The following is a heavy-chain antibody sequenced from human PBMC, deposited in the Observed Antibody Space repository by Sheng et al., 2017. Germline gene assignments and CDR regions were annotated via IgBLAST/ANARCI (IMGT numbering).Heavy chain of an antibody. CDR3: ARQVWFGELLKIDYYYYGMDV. V-gene: IGHV4-34*01. Sequence: QVQLQQWGAGLLKPSETLSLTCAVYGGSFSGYYWSWIRQPPGKGLEWIGEINHSGSTNYNPSLKSRVTISVDTSKNQFSLKLSSVTAADTAVYYCARQVWFGELLKIDYYYYGMDVWGQGTTVTVSS. CDR2: INHSGST. CDR1: GGSFSGYY. J-gene: IGHJ6*02. D-gene: IGHD3-10*01.